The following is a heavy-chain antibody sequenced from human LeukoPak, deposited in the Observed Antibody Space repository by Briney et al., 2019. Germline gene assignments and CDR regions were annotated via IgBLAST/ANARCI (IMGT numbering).Heavy chain of an antibody. J-gene: IGHJ4*02. D-gene: IGHD4-17*01. V-gene: IGHV1-18*01. CDR2: ISAYNGNT. CDR3: AHMTTVSRSFDY. Sequence: ASVKVSCRASGYTFTSYGTSWVRQAPGQGLEWMGWISAYNGNTNYAQKLQGRVTMTTDTSTSTAYMELRSLRSDDTAVYYCAHMTTVSRSFDYWGQGTLVTVSS. CDR1: GYTFTSYG.